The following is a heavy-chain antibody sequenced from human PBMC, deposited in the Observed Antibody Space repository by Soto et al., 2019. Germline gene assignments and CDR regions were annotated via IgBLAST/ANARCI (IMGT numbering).Heavy chain of an antibody. V-gene: IGHV4-31*03. J-gene: IGHJ5*02. CDR3: ARSVFP. Sequence: QVQLQESGPGLVKPSQTLSLTCTVSGGSISSVGYYWNWIRQHPGKGLEWIGYIYYIGSTYYNPSLKSRVTISRETSKRPFSLKLSSVTAAETAVYYCARSVFPWGQGTLVTVSS. CDR1: GGSISSVGYY. CDR2: IYYIGST.